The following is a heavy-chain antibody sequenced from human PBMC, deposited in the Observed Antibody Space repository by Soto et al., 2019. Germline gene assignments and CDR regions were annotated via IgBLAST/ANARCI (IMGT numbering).Heavy chain of an antibody. Sequence: GGSLRLSCAASGFTFSNAWMSWVRQAPGKGLEWVGRIKSKTDGGTTDHAAPVKGRFTISRDDSKNTLYLQMNSLKTEDTAVYYCTTDPWTYYYDSSGSTSFYYGMDVWGQGTTVTVSS. CDR2: IKSKTDGGTT. CDR3: TTDPWTYYYDSSGSTSFYYGMDV. J-gene: IGHJ6*02. V-gene: IGHV3-15*01. D-gene: IGHD3-22*01. CDR1: GFTFSNAW.